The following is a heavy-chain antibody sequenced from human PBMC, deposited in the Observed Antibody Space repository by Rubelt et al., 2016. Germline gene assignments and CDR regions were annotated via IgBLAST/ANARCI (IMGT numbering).Heavy chain of an antibody. CDR1: GFSLSTSGVG. D-gene: IGHD6-19*01. CDR3: ARRMYSSARRGGVYDI. CDR2: IDWDDQ. Sequence: QITLKESGPTLVKPTQTLTLTCSFSGFSLSTSGVGVGWIRQPPGKTLEWLAFIDWDDQLYRPSLKSRLTITKDTDKNQVVLTVTNMDPADTGTYYCARRMYSSARRGGVYDIWGHGTLVTVSS. V-gene: IGHV2-5*04. J-gene: IGHJ3*02.